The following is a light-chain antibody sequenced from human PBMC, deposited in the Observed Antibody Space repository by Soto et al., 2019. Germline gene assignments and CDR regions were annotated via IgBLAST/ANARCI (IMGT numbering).Light chain of an antibody. J-gene: IGKJ2*01. CDR2: DAS. CDR3: QQSSNWPRT. V-gene: IGKV3-11*01. CDR1: QSISSY. Sequence: EIVLTQSPATLSLSPGERATLSCRASQSISSYLAWYQQKPGQAPRLLIYDASNRATGIPARFSGSGSGTDFTLTISSRESEDFAVYYCQQSSNWPRTFGQGTKLEIK.